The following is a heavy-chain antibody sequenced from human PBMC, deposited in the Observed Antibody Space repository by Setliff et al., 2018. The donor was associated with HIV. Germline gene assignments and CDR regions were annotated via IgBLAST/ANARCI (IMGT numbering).Heavy chain of an antibody. Sequence: ASVKVSCKASGYTFTDYYIHWVRQAPGHGLEWVGRINPKSGVTSYAQNFRARVTMTTDTSTSTAYMELRSLRSDDTAVYYCAREIGDYYDSSGYYPPTDYYYGMDVWGQGTTVTVS. J-gene: IGHJ6*02. V-gene: IGHV1-2*06. CDR2: INPKSGVT. CDR3: AREIGDYYDSSGYYPPTDYYYGMDV. CDR1: GYTFTDYY. D-gene: IGHD3-22*01.